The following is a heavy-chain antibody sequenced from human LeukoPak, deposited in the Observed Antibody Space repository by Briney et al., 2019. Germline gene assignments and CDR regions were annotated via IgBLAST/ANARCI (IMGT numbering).Heavy chain of an antibody. D-gene: IGHD3-22*01. Sequence: SETLSLTCTVSGGSISSYYWSWIRQPPGKGLEWIGYINYSGSTNYNPSLKSRVTISVDTSKNQFSLKLSSVTAADTAVYYCASLGTYYYDSSGYSWSQGTLVTVSS. CDR2: INYSGST. J-gene: IGHJ5*02. CDR3: ASLGTYYYDSSGYS. CDR1: GGSISSYY. V-gene: IGHV4-59*08.